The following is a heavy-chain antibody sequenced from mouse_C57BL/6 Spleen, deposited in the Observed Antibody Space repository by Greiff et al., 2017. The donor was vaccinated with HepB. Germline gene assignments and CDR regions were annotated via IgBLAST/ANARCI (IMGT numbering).Heavy chain of an antibody. CDR1: GFTFSSYA. CDR2: ISDGGSYT. CDR3: ARDRDDGYYVYFDY. V-gene: IGHV5-4*01. D-gene: IGHD2-3*01. Sequence: DVHLVESGGGLVKPGGSLKLSCAASGFTFSSYAMYWVRQTPEKRLEWVATISDGGSYTYYPDNVKGRFTISRDNAKNNLYLQMSHLKSEDTAMYYCARDRDDGYYVYFDYWGQGTTLTVSS. J-gene: IGHJ2*01.